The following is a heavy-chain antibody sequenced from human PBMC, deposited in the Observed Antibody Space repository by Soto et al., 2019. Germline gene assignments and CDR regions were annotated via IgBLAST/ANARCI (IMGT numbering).Heavy chain of an antibody. V-gene: IGHV1-69*06. D-gene: IGHD6-13*01. CDR2: IIPIFGTA. Sequence: SLKVSCKASGGTFSSYAISWVRQAPGQGLEWMGGIIPIFGTANYAQKFQGRVTITADKSTSTAYMELSSLRSEDTAVYYCARVVKVYSSSWYNNYYYYYGMDVWGQGTTVTVSS. J-gene: IGHJ6*02. CDR3: ARVVKVYSSSWYNNYYYYYGMDV. CDR1: GGTFSSYA.